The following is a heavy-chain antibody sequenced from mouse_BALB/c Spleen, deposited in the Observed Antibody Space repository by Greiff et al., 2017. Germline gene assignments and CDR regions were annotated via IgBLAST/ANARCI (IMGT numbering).Heavy chain of an antibody. J-gene: IGHJ4*01. D-gene: IGHD4-1*01. Sequence: EVMLVESGGGLVKPGGSLKLSCAASGFTFSSYTLSWVRQTPEKRLEWVATISSGGSYTYYPDSVKGRFTISSDNAKNTLYLQMSSLKSEDTAMYYCTRDNCMDYWGQGTSVTVSS. CDR1: GFTFSSYT. CDR3: TRDNCMDY. V-gene: IGHV5-6-4*01. CDR2: ISSGGSYT.